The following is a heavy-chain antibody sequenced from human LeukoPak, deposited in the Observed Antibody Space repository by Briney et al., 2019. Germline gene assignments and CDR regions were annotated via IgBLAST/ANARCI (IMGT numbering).Heavy chain of an antibody. CDR2: IWYDGSNK. Sequence: GGSLRLSCAASGFTFSSYGMHWVRQAPGKGLEWVAVIWYDGSNKYYADSVKGRFTISRDNSKNTLYLQMNSLRAEDTAVYYCAKSDGGSHGFDYWGQGTLVTVSS. CDR3: AKSDGGSHGFDY. CDR1: GFTFSSYG. J-gene: IGHJ4*02. D-gene: IGHD1-26*01. V-gene: IGHV3-30*02.